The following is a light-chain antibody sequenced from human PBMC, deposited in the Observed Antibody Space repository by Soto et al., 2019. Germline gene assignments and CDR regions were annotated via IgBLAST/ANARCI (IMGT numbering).Light chain of an antibody. CDR3: QHYNSYSEA. Sequence: DIHMTQSPSTLSGSVGDRVTITCRASQTISSWLAWYQQKPGKAPKLLIYKASTLKSGVPSRFSGSGSGTEFTLTISSLQPYDFATYYCQHYNSYSEAFGQGTKVELK. CDR2: KAS. J-gene: IGKJ1*01. CDR1: QTISSW. V-gene: IGKV1-5*03.